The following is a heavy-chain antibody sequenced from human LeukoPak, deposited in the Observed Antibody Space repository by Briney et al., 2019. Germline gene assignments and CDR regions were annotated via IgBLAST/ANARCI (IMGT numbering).Heavy chain of an antibody. J-gene: IGHJ4*02. CDR2: INHNGNVN. D-gene: IGHD3-3*01. V-gene: IGHV3-7*03. CDR1: GFTFSSYW. CDR3: ARMSGSRLPGN. Sequence: PGGSLRLSCAASGFTFSSYWMNWARQAPGKGLEWVASINHNGNVNYYVDSVKGRFTISRDNTKNSLYLQMSNLRAEDTAVYFCARMSGSRLPGNWGQGTLVTVSS.